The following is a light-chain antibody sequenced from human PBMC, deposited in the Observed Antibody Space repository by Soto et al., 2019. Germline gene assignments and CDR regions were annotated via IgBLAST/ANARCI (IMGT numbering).Light chain of an antibody. V-gene: IGKV1-39*01. CDR2: AAS. CDR1: QGISNY. J-gene: IGKJ3*01. CDR3: QQSSTAPFT. Sequence: DIQMTQSPSSLSASVGDRVTITCRASQGISNYLAWYQQKPGKVPKLLIFAASSLQSGVPSRFSGSGSRTDFTLTISSLQPEDFATYYCQQSSTAPFTFGPGTKVDIK.